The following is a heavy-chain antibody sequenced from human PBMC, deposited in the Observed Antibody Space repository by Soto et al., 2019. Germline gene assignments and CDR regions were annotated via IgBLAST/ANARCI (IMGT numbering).Heavy chain of an antibody. Sequence: SETLSLTCSVYGGSFSGYYWSWIRKPPGTGREWIGEINHSGSTNYNPSRKSRVTISVDTSKNQFSRKLSSVTAANTAVNYCARGRGRVVPGDIKDYCYCYGMDVCGPGTPVTV. CDR2: INHSGST. CDR3: ARGRGRVVPGDIKDYCYCYGMDV. J-gene: IGHJ6*02. CDR1: GGSFSGYY. V-gene: IGHV4-34*01. D-gene: IGHD2-2*01.